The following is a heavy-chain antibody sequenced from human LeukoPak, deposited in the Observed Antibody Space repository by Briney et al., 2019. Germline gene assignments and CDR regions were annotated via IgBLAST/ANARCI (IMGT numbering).Heavy chain of an antibody. CDR2: IYYSGTT. CDR1: GGSISNSNYY. J-gene: IGHJ4*02. V-gene: IGHV4-39*07. D-gene: IGHD3-16*01. CDR3: ARGLDDYVWGSYDY. Sequence: SETLSLTCTVSGGSISNSNYYWGWIRQPPGKGLEWIGSIYYSGTTNYNPSLKSRVTISVDTSKNQFSLKLSSVTAADTAVYYCARGLDDYVWGSYDYWGQGTLVTVSS.